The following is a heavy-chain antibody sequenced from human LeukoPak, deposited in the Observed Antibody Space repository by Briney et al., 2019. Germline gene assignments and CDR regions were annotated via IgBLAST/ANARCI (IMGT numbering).Heavy chain of an antibody. CDR3: ARVRYYDILTGYPDY. D-gene: IGHD3-9*01. CDR2: ISYDGSNK. V-gene: IGHV3-30-3*01. Sequence: GGSLRLSCAASGFTFSSYAMHWVRQAPGKGLEWVAVISYDGSNKYYADSVKGRFTISRDNAKNSLYLQMNSLRAEDAAVYYCARVRYYDILTGYPDYWGQGTLVTVSS. J-gene: IGHJ4*02. CDR1: GFTFSSYA.